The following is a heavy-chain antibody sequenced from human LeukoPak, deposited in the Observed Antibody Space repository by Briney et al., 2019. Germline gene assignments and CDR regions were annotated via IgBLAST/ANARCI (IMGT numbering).Heavy chain of an antibody. CDR2: INHSGST. Sequence: SETLSLTCTVSGGSISNYYWSWIRQPPGKGLEWIGEINHSGSTNYNPSLKSRVTISVDTSKNQFSLKLSSVTAADTAVYYCARGDYYDSSVKNWGQGTLVTVSS. J-gene: IGHJ4*02. D-gene: IGHD3-22*01. CDR3: ARGDYYDSSVKN. CDR1: GGSISNYY. V-gene: IGHV4-34*01.